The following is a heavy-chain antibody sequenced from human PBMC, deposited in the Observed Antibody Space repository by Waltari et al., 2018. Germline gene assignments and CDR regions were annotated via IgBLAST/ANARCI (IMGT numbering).Heavy chain of an antibody. CDR2: IYSGGSI. CDR1: GFTVCSNY. J-gene: IGHJ2*01. CDR3: ARASYPPFWYFDL. V-gene: IGHV3-53*02. Sequence: EVQLVETGGGLIQPGGSLRLSCAASGFTVCSNYMSWVRQAPGEGLEWVSGIYSGGSIYDADSVKGRFTSSRDSSRNTLYLQMNSLRAEDTAVYYCARASYPPFWYFDLWGRGTLVTVSS. D-gene: IGHD3-16*01.